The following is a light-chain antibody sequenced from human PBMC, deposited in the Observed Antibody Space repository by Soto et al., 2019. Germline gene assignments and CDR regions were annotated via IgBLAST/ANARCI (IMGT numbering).Light chain of an antibody. CDR1: SRDVGGYNY. Sequence: QSVLTQPASVSGSPGQSITISCPGNSRDVGGYNYVSWYQQHPGKAPKLMIYDVSNRPSGVSNRFSGSKSGNTASLTISGLQAEDEADYYCSSYTSSSTRVFGTGTKVTVL. J-gene: IGLJ1*01. CDR2: DVS. CDR3: SSYTSSSTRV. V-gene: IGLV2-14*01.